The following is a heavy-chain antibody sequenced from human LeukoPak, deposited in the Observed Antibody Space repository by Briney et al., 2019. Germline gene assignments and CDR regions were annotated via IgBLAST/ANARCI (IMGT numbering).Heavy chain of an antibody. D-gene: IGHD6-6*01. V-gene: IGHV1-2*02. CDR1: GFTFSSYY. Sequence: GGSLRLSCAASGFTFSSYYMSWVRQAPGKGLEWMGWINPNSGDTNYAQKFQGRVTMTRDTSISTAYMELSRLTSDDTAVYYCARDEYTSTSFDPWGQGTLVTVSS. CDR2: INPNSGDT. J-gene: IGHJ5*02. CDR3: ARDEYTSTSFDP.